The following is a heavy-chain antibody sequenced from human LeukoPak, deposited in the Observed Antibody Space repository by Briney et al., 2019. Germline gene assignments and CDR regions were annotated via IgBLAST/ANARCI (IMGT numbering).Heavy chain of an antibody. CDR2: ISYDATQK. CDR1: GLPLSDYT. J-gene: IGHJ4*01. CDR3: ARAPSAAWHNFDY. D-gene: IGHD1-26*01. Sequence: GGSLRLSCTASGLPLSDYTMHWLRQAPGKGLEWVAVISYDATQKYYVGSVQGRFTISRDNSRNTLYLQMNSLRPEDTAFYFCARAPSAAWHNFDYWGQGTLVTVSS. V-gene: IGHV3-30*04.